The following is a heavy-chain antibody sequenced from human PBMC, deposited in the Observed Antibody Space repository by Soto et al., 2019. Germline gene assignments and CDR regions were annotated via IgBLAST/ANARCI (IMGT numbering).Heavy chain of an antibody. D-gene: IGHD6-19*01. CDR3: ARTIAVAGNGEDAFDI. V-gene: IGHV5-51*01. CDR2: IYPGDSDT. CDR1: GYSFTSYW. Sequence: PRESLKISWKGSGYSFTSYWIGWVRQMPGKGLEWMVIIYPGDSDTRYSPSFQGQVTISADKSISTAYLQWSSLKASDTAMYYCARTIAVAGNGEDAFDIWGQGTMVTVSS. J-gene: IGHJ3*02.